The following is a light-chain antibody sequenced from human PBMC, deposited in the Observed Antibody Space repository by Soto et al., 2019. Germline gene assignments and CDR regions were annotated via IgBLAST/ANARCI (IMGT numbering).Light chain of an antibody. CDR2: AAS. CDR3: QQSYSTPWP. V-gene: IGKV1-39*01. Sequence: DITMTQSPSSLSATVGDRVPITCRASQSISSYLNWYQQKPGKAPKLLIYAASSLQSGVPSRFSGSGSGTDFTLTISSLQPEDFATYYCQQSYSTPWPFAQGTKVDI. J-gene: IGKJ1*01. CDR1: QSISSY.